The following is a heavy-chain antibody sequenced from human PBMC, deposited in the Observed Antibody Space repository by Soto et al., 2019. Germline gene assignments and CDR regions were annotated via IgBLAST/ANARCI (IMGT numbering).Heavy chain of an antibody. CDR2: IYPGDSDT. CDR1: GYSFTSYW. V-gene: IGHV5-51*01. Sequence: GESLKISCKGSGYSFTSYWIGWVRQMPGKGLEWMGIIYPGDSDTRYSPSFQGQVTISADKSISTAYLQWSSLKASDTAMYYCAGGGFQQLVPHYFDYWGQGTLVTVSS. CDR3: AGGGFQQLVPHYFDY. D-gene: IGHD6-13*01. J-gene: IGHJ4*02.